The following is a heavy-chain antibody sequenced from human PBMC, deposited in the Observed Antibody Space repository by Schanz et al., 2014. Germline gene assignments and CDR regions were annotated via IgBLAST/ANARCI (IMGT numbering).Heavy chain of an antibody. J-gene: IGHJ4*02. CDR1: GFTFSDHY. D-gene: IGHD1-1*01. V-gene: IGHV3-11*01. Sequence: QVQLVESGGGLVKPGGSLRLSCAASGFTFSDHYMAWIRQAPGKGLEWVSIISNTGTFIYYADSVRGRFVISRDNAKGSLFLQMKGLRAEDTAVDYCVRDAYLQIRGTVFDSWGPGNLVTVSS. CDR2: ISNTGTFI. CDR3: VRDAYLQIRGTVFDS.